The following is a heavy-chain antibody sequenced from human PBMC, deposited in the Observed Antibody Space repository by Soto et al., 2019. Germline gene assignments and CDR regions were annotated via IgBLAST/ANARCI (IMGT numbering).Heavy chain of an antibody. CDR2: IVVGSGNT. Sequence: SVKVSCKASGFTFTSSAVQWVRQARGQRLEWIGWIVVGSGNTNYAQKFQERVTITRDMSTSTAYMELSSLRSEDTAVYYCVSRYYYCSAYCSAFDIWGQGTMVLVSS. J-gene: IGHJ3*02. CDR1: GFTFTSSA. D-gene: IGHD3-22*01. CDR3: VSRYYYCSAYCSAFDI. V-gene: IGHV1-58*01.